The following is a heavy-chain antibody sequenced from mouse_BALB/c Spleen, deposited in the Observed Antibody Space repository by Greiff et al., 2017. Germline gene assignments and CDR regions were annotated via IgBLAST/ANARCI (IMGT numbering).Heavy chain of an antibody. D-gene: IGHD2-1*01. CDR3: ARGGIYYGNYEDAMDY. CDR2: IDPANGNT. Sequence: EVQLQQSGAELVKPGASVKLSCTASGFNIKDTYMHWVKQRPEQGLEWIGRIDPANGNTKYDPKFQGKATITADTSSNTAYLQLSSLTSEDTAVYYCARGGIYYGNYEDAMDYWGQGTSVTVSA. V-gene: IGHV14-3*02. J-gene: IGHJ4*01. CDR1: GFNIKDTY.